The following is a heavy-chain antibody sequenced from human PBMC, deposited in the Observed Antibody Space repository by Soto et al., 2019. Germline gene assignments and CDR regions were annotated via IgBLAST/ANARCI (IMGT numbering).Heavy chain of an antibody. D-gene: IGHD3-10*01. CDR2: ISYDGSNK. V-gene: IGHV3-30*18. CDR1: GFTFSSYG. Sequence: QVQLVESGGGVVQPGRSLRLSCAASGFTFSSYGMHWVRQAPGKGLEWVAVISYDGSNKYYADSVKGRFTISRDNSKNTLYLHMNSLRAEDTAVYYCAKDSGAGGAFDIWGQGTMVTVSS. J-gene: IGHJ3*02. CDR3: AKDSGAGGAFDI.